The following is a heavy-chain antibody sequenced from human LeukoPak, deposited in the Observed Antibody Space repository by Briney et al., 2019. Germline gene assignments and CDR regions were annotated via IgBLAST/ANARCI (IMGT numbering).Heavy chain of an antibody. J-gene: IGHJ4*02. CDR2: ISGSGGST. Sequence: GGSLRLSCAASGFAFSSYAMSWVRQAPGKGLEWVSAISGSGGSTYYADSVKGRFTISRDNSKNTLYLQMNSLRAEDTAVYYCAKDVRRYSGSYYFDYWGQGTLVTVSS. CDR3: AKDVRRYSGSYYFDY. CDR1: GFAFSSYA. V-gene: IGHV3-23*01. D-gene: IGHD1-26*01.